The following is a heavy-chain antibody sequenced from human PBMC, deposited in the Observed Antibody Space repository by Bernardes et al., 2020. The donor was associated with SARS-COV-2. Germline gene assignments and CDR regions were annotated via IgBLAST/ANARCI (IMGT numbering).Heavy chain of an antibody. V-gene: IGHV3-23*01. CDR3: AKDGLITYGMDV. J-gene: IGHJ6*02. Sequence: RGSLRLSCASSGFTFRSYAMNWVRQAPGKGLEWVSGLSGGGDTTYYADSVRGRFTISRDNSKNTLYLQMNSLRAEDTAAYYCAKDGLITYGMDVWGQGTTVTVSS. CDR2: LSGGGDTT. D-gene: IGHD2-8*01. CDR1: GFTFRSYA.